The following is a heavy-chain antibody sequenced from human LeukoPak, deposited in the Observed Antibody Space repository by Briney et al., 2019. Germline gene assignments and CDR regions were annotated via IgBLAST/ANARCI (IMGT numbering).Heavy chain of an antibody. CDR3: AKAAYSSSPLGDAFDI. CDR2: ISYSSSHK. CDR1: GFTFSSYS. D-gene: IGHD6-6*01. Sequence: GGSLGLSCATSGFTFSSYSMNWVRQAAGKGLEWVSSISYSSSHKYYADSVKGRFTISRDNAKNSLYLQMNSLRAEDMALYYCAKAAYSSSPLGDAFDIWGQGTMVTVSS. V-gene: IGHV3-21*04. J-gene: IGHJ3*02.